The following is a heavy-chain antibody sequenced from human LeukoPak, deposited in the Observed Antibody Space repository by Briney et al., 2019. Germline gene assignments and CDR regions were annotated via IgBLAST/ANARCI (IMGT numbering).Heavy chain of an antibody. D-gene: IGHD6-6*01. CDR3: AREASSFSDP. V-gene: IGHV4-61*02. Sequence: SETLSLTCTVSGGSISSGSYYWSWIRQPAGKGLEWIGRIYTSGSTNYNPSLKSRVTISVDTSKNQFSLKLSSVTAADTAVYYCAREASSFSDPWGQGTLVTVSS. J-gene: IGHJ5*02. CDR1: GGSISSGSYY. CDR2: IYTSGST.